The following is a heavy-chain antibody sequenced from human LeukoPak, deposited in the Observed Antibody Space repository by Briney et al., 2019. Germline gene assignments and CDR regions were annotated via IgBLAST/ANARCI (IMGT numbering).Heavy chain of an antibody. CDR3: ARGGQQQLGMLDY. V-gene: IGHV4-4*07. J-gene: IGHJ4*02. Sequence: TSETLSLTCTVSGDSISGYYWSWIRQPAGKGLEWIGRIYSSGSTNYNPSLTSRVTMSVDTSKNQFSLRLSSVTAADTAVYYCARGGQQQLGMLDYWGQGTQATVSS. D-gene: IGHD6-13*01. CDR1: GDSISGYY. CDR2: IYSSGST.